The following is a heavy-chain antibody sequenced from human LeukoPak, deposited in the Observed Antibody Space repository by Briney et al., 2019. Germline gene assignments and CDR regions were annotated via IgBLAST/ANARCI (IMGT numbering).Heavy chain of an antibody. V-gene: IGHV3-53*05. CDR2: IYSGGST. J-gene: IGHJ4*02. CDR1: GFTVSSNY. CDR3: AKDSSGYSSSWYNY. D-gene: IGHD6-13*01. Sequence: GGSLRLSCAASGFTVSSNYMSWVRQAPGKGLEWVSVIYSGGSTYYADSVKGRFTISRDNAKNSLYLQMNSLRAEDTVLYYCAKDSSGYSSSWYNYWGQGTLVTVSS.